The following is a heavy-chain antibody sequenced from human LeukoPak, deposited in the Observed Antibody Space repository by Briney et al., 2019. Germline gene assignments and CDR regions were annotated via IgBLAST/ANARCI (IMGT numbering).Heavy chain of an antibody. CDR1: GYNFNTFW. CDR2: IYPGDSDT. J-gene: IGHJ4*02. V-gene: IGHV5-51*01. Sequence: GESLKISCRGSGYNFNTFWIGWVRQMPGKGLEWMGIIYPGDSDTRYSPSFQGQVTISADKSISTAYLQWSSLKASDTAMYYCARLSGSFHFDYWGQGTLVTVSS. D-gene: IGHD6-13*01. CDR3: ARLSGSFHFDY.